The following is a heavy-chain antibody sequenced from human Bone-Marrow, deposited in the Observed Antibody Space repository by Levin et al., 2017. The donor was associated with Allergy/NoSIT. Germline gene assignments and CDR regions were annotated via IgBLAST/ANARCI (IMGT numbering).Heavy chain of an antibody. CDR2: TSFSGDNN. D-gene: IGHD3-22*01. CDR1: GFRRFSSYS. J-gene: IGHJ4*02. V-gene: IGHV3-30*03. CDR3: TTSIQFYHDGNGRSLTHY. Sequence: SGGSLRLSCAASGFRRFSSYSMHWVRQAPGKGLEWLAVTSFSGDNNYYADSVTGRFTVSRDNSNKTLYLQMNRLRADDTAVYYCTTSIQFYHDGNGRSLTHYWGQGALVTVSS.